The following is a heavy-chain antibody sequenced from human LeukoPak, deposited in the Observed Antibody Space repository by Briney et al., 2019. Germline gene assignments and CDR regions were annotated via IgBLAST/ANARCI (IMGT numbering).Heavy chain of an antibody. Sequence: GGSLRLSCAASGFTFSSYSMNWVRQAPGKGLEWVSSISSSSSYIYYADSVKGRSTISRDNAKNSLYLQMNSLRAEDTAVYYCARVSYGDYVYFDYWGQGTLVTVSS. D-gene: IGHD4-17*01. CDR3: ARVSYGDYVYFDY. V-gene: IGHV3-21*01. CDR1: GFTFSSYS. J-gene: IGHJ4*02. CDR2: ISSSSSYI.